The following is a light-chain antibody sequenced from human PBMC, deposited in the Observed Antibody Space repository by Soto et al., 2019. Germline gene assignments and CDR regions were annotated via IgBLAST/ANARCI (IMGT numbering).Light chain of an antibody. Sequence: EIVLTQSPATLSLSPGERATHSSRASQSVSSYLAWYQQKPGQAPRLLIYDAFNRATCIPARFSGSGSGTDFTLTISSLGPEDFAVYYCQQRSNWPWTFGQGTKVDIK. CDR3: QQRSNWPWT. J-gene: IGKJ1*01. CDR1: QSVSSY. V-gene: IGKV3-11*01. CDR2: DAF.